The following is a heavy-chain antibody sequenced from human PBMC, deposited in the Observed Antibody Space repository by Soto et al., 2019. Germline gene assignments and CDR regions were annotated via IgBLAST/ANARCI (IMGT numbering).Heavy chain of an antibody. CDR2: IIPIFGTA. D-gene: IGHD2-15*01. J-gene: IGHJ6*02. CDR1: GGTFSSYA. Sequence: SVKVSCKASGGTFSSYAISWVRQAPGQGLEWMGGIIPIFGTANYAQKFQGRVTITADESTSTAYMELSSLRSEDTAVYYCARYCSGGNCYSRYGMDVWGQGTTVTVSS. CDR3: ARYCSGGNCYSRYGMDV. V-gene: IGHV1-69*13.